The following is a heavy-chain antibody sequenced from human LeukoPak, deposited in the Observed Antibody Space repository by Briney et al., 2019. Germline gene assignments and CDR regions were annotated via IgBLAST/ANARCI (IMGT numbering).Heavy chain of an antibody. J-gene: IGHJ4*02. D-gene: IGHD5-18*01. CDR3: ARDAYSYGSPFDY. CDR1: GGSISSGGYY. Sequence: SSETLSLTCTVSGGSISSGGYYWSWIRQHPGKGLEWIGYIYYSGSTYYNPSFKSRVTISVDTSKNQFSLKLSSVTAADTAVYYCARDAYSYGSPFDYWGQGTLVTVSS. CDR2: IYYSGST. V-gene: IGHV4-31*03.